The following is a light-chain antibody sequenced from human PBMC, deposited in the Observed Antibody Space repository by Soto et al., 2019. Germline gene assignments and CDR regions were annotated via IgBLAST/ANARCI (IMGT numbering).Light chain of an antibody. Sequence: EIVLTQSPGTLSLSTGERATLSCRASQSVSSSYLAWYQQKPGQAPRLLLYGASSIATGLPDRVSGSGSGTDFTFTISRLEPEDFAVSYCQQYGRSLWTFGPGTKVEIK. V-gene: IGKV3-20*01. CDR1: QSVSSSY. CDR3: QQYGRSLWT. J-gene: IGKJ1*01. CDR2: GAS.